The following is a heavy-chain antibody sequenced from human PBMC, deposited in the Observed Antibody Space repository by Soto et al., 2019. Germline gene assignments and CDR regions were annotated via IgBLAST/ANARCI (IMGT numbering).Heavy chain of an antibody. CDR1: GGTFSSYT. V-gene: IGHV1-69*02. Sequence: QVQLVQSGAEVKKPGSSVKVSCKASGGTFSSYTISWVRQAPGQGLEWLGRIIPILGIANYAQKFQGRVTITADKSTSTAYMELSSLRSEDTAVYYCARIYYDSSGYYGAFDIWGQGTMVTVSS. D-gene: IGHD3-22*01. CDR3: ARIYYDSSGYYGAFDI. CDR2: IIPILGIA. J-gene: IGHJ3*02.